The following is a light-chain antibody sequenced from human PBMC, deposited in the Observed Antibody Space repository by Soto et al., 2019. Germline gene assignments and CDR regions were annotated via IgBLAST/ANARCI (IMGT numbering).Light chain of an antibody. Sequence: DIQMTQSPSTLSASVGDRVTITCRASQSISDWLAWYQQKPGKAANLLIYDASTLESGVPSRYSGSGSGTEFTLTISSLQPDDFATYYFLQYDTYWTFGQGPDVEVK. CDR3: LQYDTYWT. CDR2: DAS. V-gene: IGKV1-5*01. J-gene: IGKJ1*01. CDR1: QSISDW.